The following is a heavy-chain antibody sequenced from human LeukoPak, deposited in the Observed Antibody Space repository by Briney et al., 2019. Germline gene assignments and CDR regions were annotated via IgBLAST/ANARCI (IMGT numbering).Heavy chain of an antibody. V-gene: IGHV1-46*01. Sequence: ASVKVSCKASGYTFTSYYMHWVRQAPGQGLEWMGIINPSGGSTSYAQKFQGRVTMTRDTSTSTVYMELRSLRSDDTAVYYCARRGRDGGDLDYWGQGTLVAVSS. CDR3: ARRGRDGGDLDY. J-gene: IGHJ4*02. D-gene: IGHD4-17*01. CDR1: GYTFTSYY. CDR2: INPSGGST.